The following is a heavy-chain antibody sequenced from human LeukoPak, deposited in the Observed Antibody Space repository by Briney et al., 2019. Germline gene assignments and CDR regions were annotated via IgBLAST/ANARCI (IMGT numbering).Heavy chain of an antibody. J-gene: IGHJ4*02. V-gene: IGHV1-2*06. CDR3: ARGYYDSSGYYSIDY. CDR2: INPNSGGT. CDR1: GYTFTDYY. Sequence: ASVKVSCKASGYTFTDYYMHWVRQAPGQGLEWMGRINPNSGGTNYAQKFQGRVTMTRDTSLSTAYMELSRLRSDDTAVYYCARGYYDSSGYYSIDYWGRGTLVTVSS. D-gene: IGHD3-22*01.